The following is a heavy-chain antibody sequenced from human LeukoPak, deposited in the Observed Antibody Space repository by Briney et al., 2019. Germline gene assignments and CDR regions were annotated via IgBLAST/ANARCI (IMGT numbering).Heavy chain of an antibody. CDR1: GGTFSSYA. CDR2: IIPIFGTA. D-gene: IGHD5-18*01. Sequence: VASVTVSCKASGGTFSSYAISWVRQAPGQGLEWMGGIIPIFGTANYAQKFQGRVTITADESTSTAYMELSSLRSEDTAVYYCARRYSYGDGNYYYYGMDVWGQGTTVTVSS. CDR3: ARRYSYGDGNYYYYGMDV. V-gene: IGHV1-69*13. J-gene: IGHJ6*02.